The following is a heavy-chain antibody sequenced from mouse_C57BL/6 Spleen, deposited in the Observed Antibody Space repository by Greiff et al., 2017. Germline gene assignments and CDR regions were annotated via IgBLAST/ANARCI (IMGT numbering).Heavy chain of an antibody. CDR3: TGNYAMDY. Sequence: VQLQQSGAELVRPGASVKLSCTASGFNIKDAYMHWVKQRPEQGLEWIGWIDPENGDTEYASKFQGKATITAATSSNTAYLQLSSLTSEDTAVYYCTGNYAMDYWGQGTSVTVSS. CDR1: GFNIKDAY. CDR2: IDPENGDT. V-gene: IGHV14-4*01. J-gene: IGHJ4*01.